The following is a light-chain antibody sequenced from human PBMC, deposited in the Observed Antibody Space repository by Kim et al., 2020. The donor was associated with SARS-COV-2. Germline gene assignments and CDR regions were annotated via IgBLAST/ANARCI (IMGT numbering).Light chain of an antibody. V-gene: IGKV3-15*01. Sequence: SVSPGERVTLSCRASQSVGTKLAWFQQKPGQPPRLLIYGASARATGIPAKFSGSGSGTEFTLIISSLRSEDFAIYFCQQYNSWPLTFGQGTKLEI. CDR3: QQYNSWPLT. CDR2: GAS. CDR1: QSVGTK. J-gene: IGKJ2*01.